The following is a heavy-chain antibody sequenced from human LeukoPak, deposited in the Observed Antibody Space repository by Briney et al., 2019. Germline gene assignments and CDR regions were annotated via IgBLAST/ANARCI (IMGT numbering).Heavy chain of an antibody. Sequence: SQTLSLTCAVSGGSISSGGYSWSWIRQPPGKGLEWIGYIYHSGSTYYNPSLKSRVTISVDRSKNQFSLKPSSVTAADTAVYYCARVQHIVVVTASHAFDIWGQGTMVTVSS. CDR2: IYHSGST. CDR1: GGSISSGGYS. CDR3: ARVQHIVVVTASHAFDI. J-gene: IGHJ3*02. D-gene: IGHD2-21*02. V-gene: IGHV4-30-2*01.